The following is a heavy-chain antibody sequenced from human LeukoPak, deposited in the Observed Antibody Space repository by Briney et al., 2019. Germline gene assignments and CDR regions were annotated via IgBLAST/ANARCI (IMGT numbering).Heavy chain of an antibody. CDR2: INPNSGGT. D-gene: IGHD4-17*01. CDR3: ARTTRLYGDLPGDY. V-gene: IGHV1-2*06. Sequence: GASVKVSCKASGYTFTGYYMHWVRQAPGQGLEWMGRINPNSGGTNYAQKFQGRVTMTRDTSISTAYMELSRLRSDDTAVYYRARTTRLYGDLPGDYWGQGTLVTVSS. J-gene: IGHJ4*02. CDR1: GYTFTGYY.